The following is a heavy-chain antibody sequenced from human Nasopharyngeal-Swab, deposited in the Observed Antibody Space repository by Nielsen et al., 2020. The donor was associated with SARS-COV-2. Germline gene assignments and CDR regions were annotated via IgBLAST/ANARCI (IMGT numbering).Heavy chain of an antibody. J-gene: IGHJ5*02. CDR3: ARDGHHLVNWFDP. D-gene: IGHD4-23*01. V-gene: IGHV7-4-1*04. Sequence: WVRQAPGQGLEWMGWINTKTGNPTYAQGFTGRFVFSLDTSVSMAYLQISSLNAEDTAVYYCARDGHHLVNWFDPWGQGTLVTVSS. CDR2: INTKTGNP.